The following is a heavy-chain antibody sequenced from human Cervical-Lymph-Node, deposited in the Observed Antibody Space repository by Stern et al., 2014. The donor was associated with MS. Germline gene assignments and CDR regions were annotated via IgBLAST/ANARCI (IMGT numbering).Heavy chain of an antibody. CDR1: GYTFSNYW. CDR3: ARSGADPGAIVAFDY. Sequence: VQLVQSGAELKKPGETLNISCKASGYTFSNYWIGWVRQMPGKGLEWIRTIYPGDTDTKYSPSFPGPFTISVDKSTSTPYLQWHSLKVSDTAIYYCARSGADPGAIVAFDYWGQGTLATVSS. J-gene: IGHJ4*02. CDR2: IYPGDTDT. V-gene: IGHV5-51*01. D-gene: IGHD1-26*01.